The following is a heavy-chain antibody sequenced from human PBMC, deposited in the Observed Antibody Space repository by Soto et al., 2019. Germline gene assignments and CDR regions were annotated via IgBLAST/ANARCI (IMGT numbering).Heavy chain of an antibody. CDR1: GFTFRSYG. CDR2: ISNDGSNK. V-gene: IGHV3-30*18. CDR3: GKDTLDCSGGDCPLYYYYGMAV. Sequence: QVQLVESGGGVVQPGTSLRLSCAASGFTFRSYGMHWVRQAPGKGLEWLAVISNDGSNKYLADSVKGRLALSRDNSRNTLYLQINSLRVEDTAVYYCGKDTLDCSGGDCPLYYYYGMAVWGQGTTVTVSS. J-gene: IGHJ6*02. D-gene: IGHD2-15*01.